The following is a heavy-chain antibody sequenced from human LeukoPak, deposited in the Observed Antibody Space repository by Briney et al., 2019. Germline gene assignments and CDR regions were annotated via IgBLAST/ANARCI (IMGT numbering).Heavy chain of an antibody. D-gene: IGHD2-2*01. CDR2: ISAYNGNT. CDR3: ARVLGYCSSTSCYAFDY. CDR1: GYTFTSYG. Sequence: ASVKVSCKASGYTFTSYGISWVRQAPGQGLEWMGWISAYNGNTNYAQKLQGRVTMTTDTSTSTAYMELRSLRSDDTAVYYCARVLGYCSSTSCYAFDYWGQGTLVTVSS. J-gene: IGHJ4*02. V-gene: IGHV1-18*01.